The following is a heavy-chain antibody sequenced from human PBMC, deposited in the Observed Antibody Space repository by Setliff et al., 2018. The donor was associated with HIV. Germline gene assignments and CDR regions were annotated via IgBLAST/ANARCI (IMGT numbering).Heavy chain of an antibody. J-gene: IGHJ6*03. Sequence: PSETLSLTCTVSGVSISSYYWIWTRQPAGKGLEWIGRIYTSGSTNYNPSLKSRITMSVDTSKNHFSLKLSSVTAADTAVYYCARDRRIFSTLGRGRAGGHFYYYYMDVWG. V-gene: IGHV4-4*07. CDR3: ARDRRIFSTLGRGRAGGHFYYYYMDV. CDR1: GVSISSYY. D-gene: IGHD2-2*01. CDR2: IYTSGST.